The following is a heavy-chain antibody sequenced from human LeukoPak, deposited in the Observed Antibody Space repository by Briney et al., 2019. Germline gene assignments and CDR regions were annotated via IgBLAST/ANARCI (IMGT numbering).Heavy chain of an antibody. J-gene: IGHJ4*02. CDR1: GGSISSSSYY. Sequence: SETLSLTCTVSGGSISSSSYYWGWIRQPPGKGLEWIGYISYSGSTNYNPSLKSRVTMSVDTSKNQFSLNLSSVTTADTAVYYCAREGSFGSPGYWGQGTLVTVSS. CDR2: ISYSGST. V-gene: IGHV4-61*01. CDR3: AREGSFGSPGY. D-gene: IGHD3-3*01.